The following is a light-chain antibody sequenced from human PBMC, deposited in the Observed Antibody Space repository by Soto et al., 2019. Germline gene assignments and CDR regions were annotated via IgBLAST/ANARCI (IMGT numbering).Light chain of an antibody. V-gene: IGLV2-14*01. CDR1: GNDVGGYNY. Sequence: QSALTQPASVSGSPGQSITISCTGTGNDVGGYNYVSWYQQHPGKVPKLMIFGVSNRPSGVSKRFSGSKSANTASLNISGLQADDEADYYCSSYTSTMSVVFGGGTKLTVL. CDR2: GVS. J-gene: IGLJ2*01. CDR3: SSYTSTMSVV.